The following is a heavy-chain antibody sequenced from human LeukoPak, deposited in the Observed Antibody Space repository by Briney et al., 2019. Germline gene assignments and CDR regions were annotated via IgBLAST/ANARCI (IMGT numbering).Heavy chain of an antibody. CDR3: ARGGYSSDWYFDY. CDR2: ISGSGINT. CDR1: GFTFSNYA. V-gene: IGHV3-23*01. J-gene: IGHJ4*02. Sequence: PGGSLRLSCAASGFTFSNYAMNWVRQTPGKGREWVSGISGSGINTYYADSVKGRFTISRDNSNNTLYLQMNSLRVEDTAVYHCARGGYSSDWYFDYGGQGTLVTVSS. D-gene: IGHD6-19*01.